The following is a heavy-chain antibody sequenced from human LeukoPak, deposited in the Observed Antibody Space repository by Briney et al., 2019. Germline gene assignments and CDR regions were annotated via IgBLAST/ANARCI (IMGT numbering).Heavy chain of an antibody. CDR3: ARHRGLGSYYYYYGMDV. CDR1: GYTFTSYD. D-gene: IGHD3-10*01. CDR2: MNPDSGNT. V-gene: IGHV1-8*01. J-gene: IGHJ6*02. Sequence: ASVKVSCKASGYTFTSYDINWVRQATGQGLEWMGWMNPDSGNTGYAQKFQGRVTMTRNTSISTAYMELSSLRSEDTAVYYCARHRGLGSYYYYYGMDVWGQGTTVTVSS.